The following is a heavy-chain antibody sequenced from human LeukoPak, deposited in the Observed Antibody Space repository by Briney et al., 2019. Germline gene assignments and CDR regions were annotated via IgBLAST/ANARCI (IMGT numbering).Heavy chain of an antibody. Sequence: ASVKVSCKASGYTFTGYYMHWVRQAPGQGLEWMGWINPNSGATNYAQKFQGRVTMTRDTTISTAYTELSRLRSDDTAIYYCARGAHYHDSSEGYDYWGQGTLVTVSS. D-gene: IGHD3-22*01. CDR2: INPNSGAT. CDR1: GYTFTGYY. V-gene: IGHV1-2*02. J-gene: IGHJ4*02. CDR3: ARGAHYHDSSEGYDY.